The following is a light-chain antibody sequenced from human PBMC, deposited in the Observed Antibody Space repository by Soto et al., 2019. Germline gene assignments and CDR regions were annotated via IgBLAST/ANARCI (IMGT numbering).Light chain of an antibody. CDR1: QSISNW. V-gene: IGKV1-5*01. CDR2: DAS. CDR3: QQQPSYPLT. J-gene: IGKJ4*01. Sequence: DIQMTQSPSTLSASVGDRVTITCRASQSISNWLAWYQVKPGKAPKLLIYDASNLESGVPSRFRGSGSGTEFTLTIDSLQPDDFAIYYCQQQPSYPLTFGGGTRVDIK.